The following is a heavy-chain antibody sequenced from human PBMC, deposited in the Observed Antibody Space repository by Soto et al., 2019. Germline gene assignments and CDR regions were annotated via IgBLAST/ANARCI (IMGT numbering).Heavy chain of an antibody. D-gene: IGHD3-3*02. CDR3: ATDVRGGIYDI. CDR2: INEDGSEK. J-gene: IGHJ3*02. V-gene: IGHV3-7*01. Sequence: EVQLVESGGGLVQPGGSLKLSCAASGFTFSNYWMSWVRQAPGKGLEWVGQINEDGSEKYYVDSVKGRFTISRDNPKNSLYLQMDSLRGEDTAVYYCATDVRGGIYDIWGLGTAVTVSS. CDR1: GFTFSNYW.